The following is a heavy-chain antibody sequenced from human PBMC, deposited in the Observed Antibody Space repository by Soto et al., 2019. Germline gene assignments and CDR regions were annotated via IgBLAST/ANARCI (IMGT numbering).Heavy chain of an antibody. CDR3: AKGSRVTTRNFDY. CDR2: ISGGSDIT. J-gene: IGHJ4*02. Sequence: GGSLRLSCAASGFTFSSYTMSWVRQAPGKGLEWVSVISGGSDITSYADSVKGRFTISRDNSKSTLYLQTNSLRAEDTAIYYCAKGSRVTTRNFDYWGQGTLVTVSS. CDR1: GFTFSSYT. D-gene: IGHD4-17*01. V-gene: IGHV3-23*01.